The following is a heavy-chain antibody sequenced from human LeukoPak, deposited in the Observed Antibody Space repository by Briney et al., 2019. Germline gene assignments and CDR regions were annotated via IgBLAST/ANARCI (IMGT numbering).Heavy chain of an antibody. CDR2: ISWVGGST. CDR1: GFTFDDYA. Sequence: GGSLRLSCAASGFTFDDYAMHWVRQAPGKGLEWVSLISWVGGSTYYADSVKGRFTISRDNSKNSLYLQMNSLRAEDTAVYYCAKADYASGTYGAFDYWGQGTLVTVSS. V-gene: IGHV3-43D*03. J-gene: IGHJ4*02. D-gene: IGHD3-10*01. CDR3: AKADYASGTYGAFDY.